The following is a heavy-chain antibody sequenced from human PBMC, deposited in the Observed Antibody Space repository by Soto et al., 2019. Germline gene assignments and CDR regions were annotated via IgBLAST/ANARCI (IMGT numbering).Heavy chain of an antibody. V-gene: IGHV3-66*04. CDR1: GFTVSSDY. Sequence: EVELVESGGGLVQPGRSLRLSCAASGFTVSSDYVSWVRQAPGKGLEWVSAIYSGGTTYYADSVKGRFTISRDNSKNTVDLQMNSLRDEDTAMHYCARQGSDISSYQSWGQGTLVTVSS. J-gene: IGHJ5*02. CDR2: IYSGGTT. D-gene: IGHD3-22*01. CDR3: ARQGSDISSYQS.